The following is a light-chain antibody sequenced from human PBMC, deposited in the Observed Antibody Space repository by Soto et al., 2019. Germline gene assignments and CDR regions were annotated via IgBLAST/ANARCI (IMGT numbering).Light chain of an antibody. CDR1: QSISSW. V-gene: IGKV1-5*03. J-gene: IGKJ4*01. Sequence: DIQMTQPPSTLSASVGDRVTITCRASQSISSWLAWYQQKPGKAPKLLIYKASSLESGVPSRFSGSGSGTEFTLTISSLQPDDFATYYCQQYNSYSLLTFGGGTKVEIK. CDR3: QQYNSYSLLT. CDR2: KAS.